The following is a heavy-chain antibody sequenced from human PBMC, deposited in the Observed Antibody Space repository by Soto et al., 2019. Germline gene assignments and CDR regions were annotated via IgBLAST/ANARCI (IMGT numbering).Heavy chain of an antibody. CDR3: ARDPGSGPLRWFDP. D-gene: IGHD3-3*01. CDR2: IYHSGST. Sequence: SETLSLTCAVSSGSISSSNWWSWVRQPPGKGLEWIGEIYHSGSTNYNPSLESRVTISVDKSKNQFSLKLSSVTAADTAVYYCARDPGSGPLRWFDPWGQGTLVTVSS. V-gene: IGHV4-4*02. CDR1: SGSISSSNW. J-gene: IGHJ5*02.